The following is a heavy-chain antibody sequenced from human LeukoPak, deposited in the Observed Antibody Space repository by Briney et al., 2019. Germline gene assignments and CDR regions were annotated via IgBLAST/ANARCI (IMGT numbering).Heavy chain of an antibody. CDR1: GGTFSSYA. CDR2: IIPIFDTA. V-gene: IGHV1-69*06. Sequence: SVKVSFKASGGTFSSYAISWVRPAPGQGLEWMGGIIPIFDTANYAQKFKGRVTITADTSTSTAYMELSSLRSEDTAVYYCGLLRYFDWFPRANFDYWGQGTLVTVSS. J-gene: IGHJ4*02. D-gene: IGHD3-9*01. CDR3: GLLRYFDWFPRANFDY.